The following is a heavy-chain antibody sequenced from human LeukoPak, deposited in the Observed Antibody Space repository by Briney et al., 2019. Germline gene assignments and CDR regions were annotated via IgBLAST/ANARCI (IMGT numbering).Heavy chain of an antibody. CDR3: ARFMSLGD. D-gene: IGHD3-10*02. CDR1: GFTFSNSW. Sequence: GGSLRLSCAASGFTFSNSWMSWVRQAPGKGLEWVANIKQDGSEKNYVDSVKGRFTISRDNAKSSLYLQMNSLRVEDTAVYYCARFMSLGDWGQGTLVTVSS. V-gene: IGHV3-7*01. J-gene: IGHJ4*02. CDR2: IKQDGSEK.